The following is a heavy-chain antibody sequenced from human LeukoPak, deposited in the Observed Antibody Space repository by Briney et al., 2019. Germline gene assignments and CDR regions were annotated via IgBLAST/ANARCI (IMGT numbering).Heavy chain of an antibody. CDR2: IYYSGST. D-gene: IGHD2-2*01. V-gene: IGHV4-59*01. CDR3: ARATCSTTNCVSLSQYYYSYYYMDV. CDR1: GASISSYY. Sequence: KSSETLPLTCTVSGASISSYYWSWIRQPPGKGLEWIAYIYYSGSTNYNPSLESRVNVSVDTSKNQFSLKLSCVTAADTAVYYCARATCSTTNCVSLSQYYYSYYYMDVWGKGGTVTVSS. J-gene: IGHJ6*03.